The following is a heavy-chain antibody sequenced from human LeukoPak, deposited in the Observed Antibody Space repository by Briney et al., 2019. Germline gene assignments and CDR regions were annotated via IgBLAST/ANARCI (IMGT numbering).Heavy chain of an antibody. CDR2: IKEDGSAK. Sequence: GGSLRLSCGPSGFTFSNYWMTWVRQAPGKGLEWVANIKEDGSAKIYMDSLKGRFTISRDNAQNSLYLQVNSLRAEDTAVYYCVRAGNSAFQHWGQGTLVTVSS. CDR3: VRAGNSAFQH. D-gene: IGHD1-26*01. CDR1: GFTFSNYW. J-gene: IGHJ1*01. V-gene: IGHV3-7*04.